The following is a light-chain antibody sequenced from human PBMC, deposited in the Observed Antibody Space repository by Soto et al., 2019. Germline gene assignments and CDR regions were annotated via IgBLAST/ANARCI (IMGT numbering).Light chain of an antibody. V-gene: IGLV1-40*01. Sequence: QPVLTQPPSVSGAPGQRVTISWTGSSTNIGAGYDVHWYQQLPGTAPKLLIYGNSNRPSGVPDRFSGSKSGTSASLAITGLQAEDEADYYCQSYDSRLSGWVFGGGTKLTVL. CDR3: QSYDSRLSGWV. J-gene: IGLJ3*02. CDR2: GNS. CDR1: STNIGAGYD.